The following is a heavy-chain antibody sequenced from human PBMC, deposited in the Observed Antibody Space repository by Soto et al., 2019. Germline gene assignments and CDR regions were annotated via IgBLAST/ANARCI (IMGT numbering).Heavy chain of an antibody. CDR1: GYTFTSYG. V-gene: IGHV1-18*01. Sequence: QVQLVQSGAEVKKPGASVKVSCKASGYTFTSYGISWVRQAPGQGLEWMGWISAYNGNTNYAQKLQGRVTMTTDTTTSTAYMELRSLRSDDTAVYYCARESMVREPLNKHIDSWGQGTLVTVSS. CDR3: ARESMVREPLNKHIDS. J-gene: IGHJ4*02. CDR2: ISAYNGNT. D-gene: IGHD3-10*01.